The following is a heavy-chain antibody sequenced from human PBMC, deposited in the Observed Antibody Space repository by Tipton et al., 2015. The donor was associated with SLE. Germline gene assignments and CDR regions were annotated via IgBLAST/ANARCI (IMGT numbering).Heavy chain of an antibody. CDR1: GFTFTYYT. D-gene: IGHD2-21*01. CDR2: ISSSKYHI. J-gene: IGHJ4*02. CDR3: ASHSGWRFYY. V-gene: IGHV3-21*01. Sequence: SLRLSCAASGFTFTYYTLTWVRQAPGKGLEWVASISSSKYHIYHADSVKGRFTISRDNAKNSLYLQMNSLRAEDTAVYYCASHSGWRFYYWGQGTLVTVSS.